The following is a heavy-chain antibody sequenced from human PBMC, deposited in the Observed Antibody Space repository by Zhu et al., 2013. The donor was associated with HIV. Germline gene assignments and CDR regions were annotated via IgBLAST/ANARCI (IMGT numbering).Heavy chain of an antibody. CDR1: GFTFTDHY. Sequence: QVLLVQSGAEVKKPGASVKVSCKTSGFTFTDHYVHWVRQAPGQGLEWMGWINPNSGGTNYAQKFQGRVTMTRDTSISTAYMELSRLRSDDTAVYYCARVRGEGDGAYYYHYMDVWGKGTTVTVSS. CDR3: ARVRGEGDGAYYYHYMDV. V-gene: IGHV1-2*02. J-gene: IGHJ6*03. D-gene: IGHD3-10*01. CDR2: INPNSGGT.